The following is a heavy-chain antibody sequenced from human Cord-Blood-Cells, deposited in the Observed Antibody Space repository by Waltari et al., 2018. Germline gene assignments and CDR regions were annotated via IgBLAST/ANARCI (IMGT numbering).Heavy chain of an antibody. V-gene: IGHV3-9*01. J-gene: IGHJ4*02. CDR1: GFTFDDYA. CDR3: AKGGGPYYYDSSGSDY. D-gene: IGHD3-22*01. CDR2: ISWNSGSI. Sequence: EVQLVESGGGLVQPGRSLRLSCAASGFTFDDYAMHWVRQARGKGLEWVSGISWNSGSIGYADSVKGRFTISRDNAKNSLYLQMNSLRAEDTALYYCAKGGGPYYYDSSGSDYWGQGTLVTVSS.